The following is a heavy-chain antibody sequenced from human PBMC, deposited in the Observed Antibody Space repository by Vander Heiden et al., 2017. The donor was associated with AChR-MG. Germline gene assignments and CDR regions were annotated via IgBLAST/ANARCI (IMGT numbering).Heavy chain of an antibody. J-gene: IGHJ4*02. CDR2: INPNSGGT. CDR3: ATYYDILTGWQFDY. Sequence: QVQLVQSGAEVKKPGASVKVSCKASVYTVTGYYMHWVRQAPGQGLEWMGWINPNSGGTNYAQKFQGRVTMTRDTSISTAYMELSRLRSDDTAVYYCATYYDILTGWQFDYWGQGTLVTVTS. CDR1: VYTVTGYY. V-gene: IGHV1-2*02. D-gene: IGHD3-9*01.